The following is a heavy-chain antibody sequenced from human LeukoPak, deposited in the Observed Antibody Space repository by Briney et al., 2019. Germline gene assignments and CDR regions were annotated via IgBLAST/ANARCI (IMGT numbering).Heavy chain of an antibody. CDR1: GFTFSSYA. V-gene: IGHV3-30*02. D-gene: IGHD6-25*01. CDR2: IRFDGNNK. Sequence: GGSLRLSCAASGFTFSSYAMHWVRQAPGKGLEWVAFIRFDGNNKYYADSVKGRFTISRDNSKNTLYLQLNSLRGEDTAVYYCAKDYSSALRGFDYWGQGTLVTVSS. J-gene: IGHJ4*02. CDR3: AKDYSSALRGFDY.